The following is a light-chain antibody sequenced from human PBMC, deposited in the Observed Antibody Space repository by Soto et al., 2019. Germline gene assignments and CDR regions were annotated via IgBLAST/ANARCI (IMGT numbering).Light chain of an antibody. J-gene: IGKJ1*01. CDR2: GAS. V-gene: IGKV3-20*01. Sequence: EIVLTQSPGTLSLSPGERATLSCRASQSVSGTYLAWYQQKPGQAPRLLIYGASSRATGIPDRFSGSGSGTDFTLTISRLEPDDSAVYYCQEYGSSRAFRQGTKVDIK. CDR1: QSVSGTY. CDR3: QEYGSSRA.